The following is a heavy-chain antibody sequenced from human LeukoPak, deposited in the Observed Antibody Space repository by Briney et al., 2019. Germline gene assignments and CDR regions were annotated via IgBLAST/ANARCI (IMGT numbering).Heavy chain of an antibody. D-gene: IGHD1-26*01. CDR1: GFTSSSYA. CDR3: AKDALVGATTAWFDP. Sequence: GGSLTLSCAASGFTSSSYAMSWVRQAPGKGLECVSAISGRGGSTYYADSVNGRFTIPRDNSKNTLYLQINSLRAEDTAVYYCAKDALVGATTAWFDPWGQGTLVTVSS. V-gene: IGHV3-23*01. J-gene: IGHJ5*02. CDR2: ISGRGGST.